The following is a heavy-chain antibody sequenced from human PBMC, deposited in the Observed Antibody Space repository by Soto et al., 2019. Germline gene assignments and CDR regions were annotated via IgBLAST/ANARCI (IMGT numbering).Heavy chain of an antibody. CDR1: GFTFGNYW. Sequence: EVQLVESGGGLVQPGGSLRLSCAASGFTFGNYWMHWVRQAPGKGLVWVSHINTDWSNTTYADSVKGRFNISRDNAKKTLYLQMNSLRAEDTAVYYCTRGGGGSLDYWGQGTLVTVSS. CDR3: TRGGGGSLDY. V-gene: IGHV3-74*01. D-gene: IGHD1-26*01. CDR2: INTDWSNT. J-gene: IGHJ4*02.